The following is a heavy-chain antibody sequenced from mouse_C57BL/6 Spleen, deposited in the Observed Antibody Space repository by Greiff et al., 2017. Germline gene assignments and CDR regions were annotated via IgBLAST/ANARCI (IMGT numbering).Heavy chain of an antibody. J-gene: IGHJ1*03. CDR2: IDPANGNT. V-gene: IGHV14-3*01. CDR3: ATLYYGSSYGYFDV. Sequence: VQLKESVAELVRPGASVKLSCTASGFNIKNTYMHWVKQRPEPGLEWIGRIDPANGNTKYAPKFQGKATITADTSSNTAYLQLSSLTSEDTAIYYCATLYYGSSYGYFDVWGTGTTVTVSS. D-gene: IGHD1-1*01. CDR1: GFNIKNTY.